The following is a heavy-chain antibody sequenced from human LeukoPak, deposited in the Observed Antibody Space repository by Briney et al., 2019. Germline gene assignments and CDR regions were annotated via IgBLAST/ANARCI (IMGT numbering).Heavy chain of an antibody. J-gene: IGHJ6*02. Sequence: GRSLRLSCAASGFTFDDYAMHWVRQAPGKGLEWVSGISWNSGSIGYADSVKGRFTISRDNAKNSLYLQMNSLRAEDTALYYCAKDLGGSGSYYYYYGMDVWGQGTTVTVSS. CDR2: ISWNSGSI. CDR3: AKDLGGSGSYYYYYGMDV. V-gene: IGHV3-9*01. D-gene: IGHD3-10*01. CDR1: GFTFDDYA.